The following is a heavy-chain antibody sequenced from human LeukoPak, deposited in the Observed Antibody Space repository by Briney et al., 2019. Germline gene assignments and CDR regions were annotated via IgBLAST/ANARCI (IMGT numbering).Heavy chain of an antibody. CDR1: GGSISSYY. CDR3: ARETGTRMDV. D-gene: IGHD1-1*01. J-gene: IGHJ6*02. V-gene: IGHV4-59*01. Sequence: PSQTLSLTCTVSGGSISSYYWSWIRQPPGKGLEWIGYIYYSGSTNYNPSLKSRVTISVDTSKNQFSLKLSSVTAADTAVYYCARETGTRMDVWGQGTTVTVSS. CDR2: IYYSGST.